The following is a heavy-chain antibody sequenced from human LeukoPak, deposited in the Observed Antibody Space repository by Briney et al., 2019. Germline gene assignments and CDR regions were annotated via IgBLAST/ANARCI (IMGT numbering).Heavy chain of an antibody. CDR3: ARGRGNYYDSSGYSHDAFDI. CDR2: ISSSSSYI. CDR1: GFTFSSYS. Sequence: PGGSLRLSCAASGFTFSSYSMNWVRQAPGKGLEWVSSISSSSSYIYYADSVKGRFTISRDNAKNSLYLQMNSLRAEDTAVYYCARGRGNYYDSSGYSHDAFDIWGQGTMVTVSS. D-gene: IGHD3-22*01. J-gene: IGHJ3*02. V-gene: IGHV3-21*01.